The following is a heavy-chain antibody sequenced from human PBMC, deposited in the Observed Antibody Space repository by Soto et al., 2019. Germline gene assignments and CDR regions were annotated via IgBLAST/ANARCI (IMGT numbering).Heavy chain of an antibody. Sequence: PSQTLSLTCAISGDSVSTSSAAWNWIRQSPSRGLEWLGRTYYRSKWYNDYAVSVKSRITVNPDTSKNRFSLELNSVTPEDTAVYYCARAPYYYDIGGYYPTNPYYYYGMDVWGQGTTVTVSS. CDR2: TYYRSKWYN. D-gene: IGHD3-22*01. V-gene: IGHV6-1*01. J-gene: IGHJ6*02. CDR1: GDSVSTSSAA. CDR3: ARAPYYYDIGGYYPTNPYYYYGMDV.